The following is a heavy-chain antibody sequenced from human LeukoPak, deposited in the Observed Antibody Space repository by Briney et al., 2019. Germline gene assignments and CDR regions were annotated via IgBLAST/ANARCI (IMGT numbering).Heavy chain of an antibody. Sequence: SETLSLTCTVSDGSISSGSYHWSWTRQPAGKGLEWIGRIYTSGSTNYNPSLKSRVTISIDTSKNQSSLKLTSVTAADTAVYYCARSSSKTGFEGYYFDYWGQGTLVTVSS. D-gene: IGHD3-10*01. CDR1: DGSISSGSYH. CDR2: IYTSGST. J-gene: IGHJ4*02. V-gene: IGHV4-61*02. CDR3: ARSSSKTGFEGYYFDY.